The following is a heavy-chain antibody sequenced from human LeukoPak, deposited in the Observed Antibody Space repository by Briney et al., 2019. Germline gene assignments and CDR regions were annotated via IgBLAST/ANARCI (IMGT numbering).Heavy chain of an antibody. CDR3: ARHGYDILTGLI. V-gene: IGHV4-59*08. D-gene: IGHD3-9*01. Sequence: SESLSLTCAVSGGSISSYYWSWIRQPPGKGLEWIGYIYYSGSTNYNPSLKSRVTISVDTSKNQFSLKLSSVTAADTAVYYCARHGYDILTGLIWGQGTRVTVSS. CDR2: IYYSGST. CDR1: GGSISSYY. J-gene: IGHJ3*02.